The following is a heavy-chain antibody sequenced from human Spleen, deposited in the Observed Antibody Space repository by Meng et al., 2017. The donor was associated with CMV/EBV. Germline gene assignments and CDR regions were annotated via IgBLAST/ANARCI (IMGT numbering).Heavy chain of an antibody. Sequence: GESLKISCVASGFTFSSYGMHWVRQAPGKGLEWVAFIRYDGSNKYYADSVKGRFTISRDNSKNTLYLQMNSLRAEDTAVYYCAKGSVGSSGWLNFDYWGQGTLVTVSS. V-gene: IGHV3-30*02. D-gene: IGHD6-19*01. CDR1: GFTFSSYG. CDR2: IRYDGSNK. CDR3: AKGSVGSSGWLNFDY. J-gene: IGHJ4*02.